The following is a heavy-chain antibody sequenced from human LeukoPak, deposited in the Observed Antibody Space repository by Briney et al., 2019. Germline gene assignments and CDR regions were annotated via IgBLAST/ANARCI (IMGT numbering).Heavy chain of an antibody. CDR1: GGSISSYY. V-gene: IGHV4-59*01. D-gene: IGHD5-24*01. CDR2: IYYSGST. Sequence: SETLSLTCTVSGGSISSYYWSWIRQPPGKGLEWIGYIYYSGSTNYNPSLKSRVAISVDTSKNQFSLKLSSVTAADTAVYCCARVDGYTRPGAFDIWGQGTMVTVSS. J-gene: IGHJ3*02. CDR3: ARVDGYTRPGAFDI.